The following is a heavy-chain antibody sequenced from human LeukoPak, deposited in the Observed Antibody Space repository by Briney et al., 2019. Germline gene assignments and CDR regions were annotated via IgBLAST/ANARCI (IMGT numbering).Heavy chain of an antibody. CDR3: ARGVTIFGVVIIPARRNWFDP. CDR1: GDSISRSLYY. Sequence: SETLSLTCTVSGDSISRSLYYWGWIRQPPGKGLEWIGTIYYSGSTYYNPSLKSRVTISVDTSKNQFSLKPSSVTAADTAVYYCARGVTIFGVVIIPARRNWFDPWGQGTLVTVSS. D-gene: IGHD3-3*01. V-gene: IGHV4-39*07. CDR2: IYYSGST. J-gene: IGHJ5*02.